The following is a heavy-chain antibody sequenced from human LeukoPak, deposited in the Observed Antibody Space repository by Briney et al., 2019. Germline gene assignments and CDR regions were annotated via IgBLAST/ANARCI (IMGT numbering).Heavy chain of an antibody. CDR1: GYTFTDFY. D-gene: IGHD6-13*01. V-gene: IGHV1/OR15-3*02. CDR3: ARDRSSSWYSGEGFDP. J-gene: IGHJ5*02. Sequence: GASVKVSCKASGYTFTDFYMVWVRQAPGQGLEWMGWINAGNGNTKYSQKFQGRVTITRDTSASTAYMELSSLRSEDTAVYYCARDRSSSWYSGEGFDPWGQGTLVTVSS. CDR2: INAGNGNT.